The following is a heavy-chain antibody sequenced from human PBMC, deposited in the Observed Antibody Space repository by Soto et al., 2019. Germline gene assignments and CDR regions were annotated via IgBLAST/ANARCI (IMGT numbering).Heavy chain of an antibody. D-gene: IGHD2-21*02. CDR1: GGTFSSYA. Sequence: QVQLVQSGAEVKKPGSSVKVSCKASGGTFSSYAISWVRQAPGQGLEWMGGIIPIFGTANYAQTFQGRVTITADESTSTAYRERSRLRSEDTAVYYCARRGGDSSHYPLYYFDYWGRGTLVTVSS. V-gene: IGHV1-69*01. J-gene: IGHJ4*02. CDR2: IIPIFGTA. CDR3: ARRGGDSSHYPLYYFDY.